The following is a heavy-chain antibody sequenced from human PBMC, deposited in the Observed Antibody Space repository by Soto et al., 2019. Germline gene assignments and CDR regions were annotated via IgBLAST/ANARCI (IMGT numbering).Heavy chain of an antibody. D-gene: IGHD2-21*02. CDR1: GFTFSSYA. CDR3: ARDDCLWLPGYYYYYGKDV. CDR2: ISYDGSNK. J-gene: IGHJ6*02. Sequence: GGALRLSCAASGFTFSSYAMHWVRQAPGKGLEWVAVISYDGSNKYYADSVKGRFTISRDNSKNTLYLQMNSLRAEDTAVYYCARDDCLWLPGYYYYYGKDVWGQGTTVTVSS. V-gene: IGHV3-30-3*01.